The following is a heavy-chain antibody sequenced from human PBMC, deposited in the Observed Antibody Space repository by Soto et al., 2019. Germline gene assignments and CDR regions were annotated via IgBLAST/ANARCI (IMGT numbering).Heavy chain of an antibody. V-gene: IGHV2-5*02. Sequence: QITLKESGPTLVKPTQTLTLACTLSGFSPSTTGVGVGWIRQPPGKALEWLALIYWDDDKRYSPSLKSRLTLTKDTTKNQVLLTITNRDPVHTATYSWAHRDSIRPNYFNYSGQGTLVPVSS. CDR2: IYWDDDK. D-gene: IGHD6-13*01. CDR1: GFSPSTTGVG. CDR3: AHRDSIRPNYFNY. J-gene: IGHJ4*02.